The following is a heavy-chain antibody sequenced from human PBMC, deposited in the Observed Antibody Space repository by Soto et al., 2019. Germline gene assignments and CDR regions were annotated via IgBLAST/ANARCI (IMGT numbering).Heavy chain of an antibody. CDR1: GCSISAYY. CDR3: AREPYYFDTSGYYSWFDP. V-gene: IGHV4-4*07. Sequence: SETLSLTCTVFGCSISAYYWSGIRQPAGKGLEWIGRISPSGGTNYNPSLKSRVTMSVDTSKNQFSLKLRSVTAADTAVYSCAREPYYFDTSGYYSWFDPWGQGTLVTVSS. J-gene: IGHJ5*02. CDR2: ISPSGGT. D-gene: IGHD3-22*01.